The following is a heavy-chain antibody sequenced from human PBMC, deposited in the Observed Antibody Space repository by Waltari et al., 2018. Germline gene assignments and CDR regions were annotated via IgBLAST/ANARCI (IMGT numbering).Heavy chain of an antibody. D-gene: IGHD3-3*01. Sequence: EVQLVESGGGLVQPGRSLRLSCAASGFTFDDYAMHWVRQAPGKGLEWVSGISWNSCSIGYADSVKGRFTISRDNAKNSLYLQMNRLRAEDTALYYCAKGQYYDFWSGYLDWGQGTLVTVSS. CDR1: GFTFDDYA. CDR2: ISWNSCSI. V-gene: IGHV3-9*01. CDR3: AKGQYYDFWSGYLD. J-gene: IGHJ4*02.